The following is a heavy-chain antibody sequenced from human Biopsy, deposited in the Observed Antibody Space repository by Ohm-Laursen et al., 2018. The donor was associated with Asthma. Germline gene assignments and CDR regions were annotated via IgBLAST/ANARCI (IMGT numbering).Heavy chain of an antibody. J-gene: IGHJ6*02. Sequence: SQTLSLTCPVGGAYIGSRDHHWSWIRQSPGTGLEWIGFVFWSGTTHYNRSLERRLSISIDTTRNEFSMTLRSVTAADTAVYFCARVASYGDLYFVIDVWGPGTTVSVS. CDR3: ARVASYGDLYFVIDV. CDR1: GAYIGSRDHH. D-gene: IGHD4-17*01. V-gene: IGHV4-30-4*01. CDR2: VFWSGTT.